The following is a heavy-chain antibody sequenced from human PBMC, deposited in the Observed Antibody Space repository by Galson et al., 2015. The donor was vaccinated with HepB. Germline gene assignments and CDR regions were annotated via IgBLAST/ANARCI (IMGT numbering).Heavy chain of an antibody. CDR3: ARDHCSSTSRIHYYYYMDV. D-gene: IGHD2-2*01. Sequence: SLRLSCAASGFTFSTHGMHWVRQAPGKGLEWVALIWYDGTNKYYADSVKGRFTISRDNSKNMLYLQMNSLRAEDTAVYYCARDHCSSTSRIHYYYYMDVWGKGTTVTVSS. CDR2: IWYDGTNK. V-gene: IGHV3-33*01. J-gene: IGHJ6*03. CDR1: GFTFSTHG.